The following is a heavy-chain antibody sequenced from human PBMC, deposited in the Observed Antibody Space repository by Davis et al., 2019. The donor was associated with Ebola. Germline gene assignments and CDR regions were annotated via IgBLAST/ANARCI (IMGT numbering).Heavy chain of an antibody. CDR1: GGSMRSYY. J-gene: IGHJ4*02. V-gene: IGHV4-59*01. Sequence: MPSETLSLTCTVSGGSMRSYYWSWIRQPPGKGLEWIGYMYYSGSTNYNPSLKSRVTISADTSKNQLSLKLSSVTAADTAVYYCARSHSDWLLPFDYWGQGTLVTVSS. CDR2: MYYSGST. CDR3: ARSHSDWLLPFDY. D-gene: IGHD3-9*01.